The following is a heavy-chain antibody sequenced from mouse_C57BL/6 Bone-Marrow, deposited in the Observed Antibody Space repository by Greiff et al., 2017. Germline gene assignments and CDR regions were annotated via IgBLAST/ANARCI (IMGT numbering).Heavy chain of an antibody. CDR2: IYPRSGNT. J-gene: IGHJ3*01. CDR3: ASERGGFAY. V-gene: IGHV1-81*01. Sequence: VQLVESGAELARPGASVKLSCKASGYTFTSYGISWVKQRTGQGLEWIGEIYPRSGNTYYNEKFKGKATLTADKSSSTAYMELRSLTSEDSAVYFCASERGGFAYWGQGTLVTVSA. CDR1: GYTFTSYG.